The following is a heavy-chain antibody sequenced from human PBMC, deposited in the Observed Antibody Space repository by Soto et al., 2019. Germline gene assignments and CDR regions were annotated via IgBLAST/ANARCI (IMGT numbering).Heavy chain of an antibody. CDR1: GGSISSNY. D-gene: IGHD3-10*01. Sequence: SETLSLTCTVSGGSISSNYWSWSRLPPGTGQEWIGYIYYSWSTNYNSSLKRRGTISVDTSKTQYSLTLSLVTAADTAVADCSMSLPVVRGVVAYYFDYWGQGTLVTVSS. J-gene: IGHJ4*02. CDR3: SMSLPVVRGVVAYYFDY. V-gene: IGHV4-59*01. CDR2: IYYSWST.